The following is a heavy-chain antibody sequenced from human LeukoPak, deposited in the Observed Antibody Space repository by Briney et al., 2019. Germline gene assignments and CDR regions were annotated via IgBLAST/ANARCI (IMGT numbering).Heavy chain of an antibody. CDR3: ARELWGTMVRGVKYCYYYGMDV. CDR2: INHSGST. V-gene: IGHV4-34*01. J-gene: IGHJ6*02. D-gene: IGHD3-10*01. CDR1: GGSFSGYY. Sequence: SETLSLTCAVYGGSFSGYYWSWIRQPPGKGLEWIGEINHSGSTNYNPSLKSRVTISVDTSKNQFSLKLSSVTAADTAVYYCARELWGTMVRGVKYCYYYGMDVWGQGTTVTVSS.